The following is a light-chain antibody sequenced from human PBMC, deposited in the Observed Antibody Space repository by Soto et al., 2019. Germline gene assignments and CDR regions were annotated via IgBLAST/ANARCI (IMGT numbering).Light chain of an antibody. Sequence: ESVLTQSPGPLSLSPGERATLSCRASQSVSSSYLAWYQQKPGQAPRLLIYGASRRATGIPDRFSGSGSGTDFTLTISRLEPEDFAVFYCQQYGSTPLTFGGRTMVDI. J-gene: IGKJ4*01. V-gene: IGKV3-20*01. CDR2: GAS. CDR1: QSVSSSY. CDR3: QQYGSTPLT.